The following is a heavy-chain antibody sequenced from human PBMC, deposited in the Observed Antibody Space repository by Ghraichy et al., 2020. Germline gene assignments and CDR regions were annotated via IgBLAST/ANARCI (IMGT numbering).Heavy chain of an antibody. CDR3: ARVAPEFDP. J-gene: IGHJ5*02. Sequence: SETLSLTCTVAGGSISSGDHYWSWIRQPPGKGLEWIGYIYYSGSSNYNPSLKSRVIMSVDTSKNQFSLRLSSVTAADTAVYYCARVAPEFDPWGQGTLVTVSS. CDR1: GGSISSGDHY. CDR2: IYYSGSS. V-gene: IGHV4-30-4*01.